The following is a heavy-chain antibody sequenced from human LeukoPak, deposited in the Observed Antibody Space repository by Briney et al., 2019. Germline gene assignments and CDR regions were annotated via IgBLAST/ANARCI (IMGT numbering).Heavy chain of an antibody. CDR2: ISGSSYYI. CDR3: VREGGTVMYYFDY. V-gene: IGHV3-21*01. CDR1: GFTFSSYS. D-gene: IGHD2-8*02. Sequence: GGSLRLSCAASGFTFSSYSMNWVRQAPGKGLEWFSSISGSSYYIYYADSVKGRFTISRDNAKNSLFLQMNSLRAEDTAVYYCVREGGTVMYYFDYWGQGILVTVSS. J-gene: IGHJ4*02.